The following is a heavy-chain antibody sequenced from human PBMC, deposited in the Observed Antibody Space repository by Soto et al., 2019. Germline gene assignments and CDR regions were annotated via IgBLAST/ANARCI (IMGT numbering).Heavy chain of an antibody. CDR2: INHSGST. J-gene: IGHJ1*01. CDR3: ARGPQYFQH. Sequence: SETLSLTCAVYGGSFSGYYWSWIRQPPGKGLEWIGEINHSGSTNYNPSLKSRVTISVDTSKNQFSLKLSSVTATDTAVYYCARGPQYFQHWGQGTLVTVSS. V-gene: IGHV4-34*01. CDR1: GGSFSGYY.